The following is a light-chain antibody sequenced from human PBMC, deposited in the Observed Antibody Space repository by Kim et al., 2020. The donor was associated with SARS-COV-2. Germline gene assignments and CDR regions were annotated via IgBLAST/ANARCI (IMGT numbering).Light chain of an antibody. Sequence: ALGQTVRITCQGDSLRSYYASWYQQKPGQAPLLVIYGKNNRPSGIPDRFSGSSSGNTASLTITGAQAEDEADYYCNSRDSSGNHVVFGGGTQLTIL. V-gene: IGLV3-19*01. CDR3: NSRDSSGNHVV. CDR1: SLRSYY. J-gene: IGLJ2*01. CDR2: GKN.